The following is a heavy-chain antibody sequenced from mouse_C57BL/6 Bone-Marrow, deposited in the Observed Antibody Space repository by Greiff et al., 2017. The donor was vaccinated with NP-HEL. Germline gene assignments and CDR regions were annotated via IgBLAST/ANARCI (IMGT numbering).Heavy chain of an antibody. CDR3: ARERVYYYGSSPFAY. CDR1: GYTFTSYG. V-gene: IGHV1-81*01. D-gene: IGHD1-1*01. J-gene: IGHJ3*01. CDR2: IYPRSGNT. Sequence: QVTLKVSGAELARPGASVKLSCKASGYTFTSYGISWVKQRTGQGLEWIGEIYPRSGNTYYNEKFKGKATLTADKSSSTAYMELRSLTSEDSAVYFCARERVYYYGSSPFAYWGQGTLVTVSA.